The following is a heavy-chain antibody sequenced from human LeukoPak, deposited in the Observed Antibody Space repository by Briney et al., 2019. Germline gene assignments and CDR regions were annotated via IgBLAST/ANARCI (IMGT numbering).Heavy chain of an antibody. Sequence: SETLSLTCTVSGYSISSGYYCGWIRQPPGKGLEWIGSIYHSGSTYYNPSLKSRVTISVDTSKNQFSLKLSSVTAADTAVYYCAAGSDYWGQGTLVTVSS. CDR1: GYSISSGYY. J-gene: IGHJ4*02. CDR3: AAGSDY. D-gene: IGHD6-13*01. CDR2: IYHSGST. V-gene: IGHV4-38-2*02.